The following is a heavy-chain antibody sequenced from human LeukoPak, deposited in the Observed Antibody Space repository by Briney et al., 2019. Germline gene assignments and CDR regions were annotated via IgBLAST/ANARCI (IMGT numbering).Heavy chain of an antibody. D-gene: IGHD6-13*01. V-gene: IGHV4-61*02. CDR2: IHPTGNT. CDR1: GGSTNNNNGSYF. CDR3: ASHYSRAGIDAFDI. J-gene: IGHJ3*02. Sequence: SETLSLTCNASGGSTNNNNGSYFWSWLRQPAEKGLEWIGRIHPTGNTMYNPSLKSRVTISLDTSKNQFSLNLYSVTAADTAAYYCASHYSRAGIDAFDIWGQGTVVTVSS.